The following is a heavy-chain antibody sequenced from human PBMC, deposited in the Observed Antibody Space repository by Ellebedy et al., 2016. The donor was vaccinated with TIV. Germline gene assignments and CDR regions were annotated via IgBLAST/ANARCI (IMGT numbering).Heavy chain of an antibody. Sequence: AASVKVSCNASGYTFTTYAIHWVRQSPGQGFEWMGWINGGNGTTKYSQKFQGRVTITRDTSASTAYMELSSLRSEDTAVYYCASARNYYDSSGYYQKSYGMDVWGQGTTVTVSS. V-gene: IGHV1-3*01. CDR2: INGGNGTT. CDR1: GYTFTTYA. J-gene: IGHJ6*02. D-gene: IGHD3-22*01. CDR3: ASARNYYDSSGYYQKSYGMDV.